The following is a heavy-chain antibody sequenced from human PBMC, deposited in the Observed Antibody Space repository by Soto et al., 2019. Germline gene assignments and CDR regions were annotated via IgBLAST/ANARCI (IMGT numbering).Heavy chain of an antibody. CDR1: GFTFSYYA. J-gene: IGHJ5*01. V-gene: IGHV3-30*04. D-gene: IGHD4-17*01. CDR2: ISSDGRIE. CDR3: ARDEGVPGAGFDS. Sequence: QVQLVESGGGVVQPGRSLRLSCAASGFTFSYYAFHWVRQAPGKGLEWVSMISSDGRIENYADSVRGRFTISRDNSRNTLYLQMNSLRPEDTAVSYCARDEGVPGAGFDSWGQGNLVTVSS.